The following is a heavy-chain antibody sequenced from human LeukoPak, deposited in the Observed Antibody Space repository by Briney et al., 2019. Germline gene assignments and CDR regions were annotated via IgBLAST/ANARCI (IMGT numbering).Heavy chain of an antibody. D-gene: IGHD1-26*01. V-gene: IGHV3-23*01. CDR1: GFTFSNHG. J-gene: IGHJ6*03. CDR2: ISGSGVTT. Sequence: GGSLRLSCAASGFTFSNHGMSWVRQAPGQGLEWLSAISGSGVTTYYADSVKGRFTISRVNDRNSLYLQLNRLTVAATAVSYCSRDPYSGNYGDDCDFYWDVWGKGTAVSISS. CDR3: SRDPYSGNYGDDCDFYWDV.